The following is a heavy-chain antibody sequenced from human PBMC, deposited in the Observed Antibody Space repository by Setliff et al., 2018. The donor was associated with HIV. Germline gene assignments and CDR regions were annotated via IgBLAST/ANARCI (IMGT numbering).Heavy chain of an antibody. CDR1: GGSIISGGYY. CDR2: IYYSGST. CDR3: ATSPAGEILGSRPFYFDY. Sequence: PSETLSLTCSISGGSIISGGYYWSWIRQHPGKGLEWIGYIYYSGSTYYSPSLKSRVTISEDTSRNQFSLKMRSVTAADTAVYYCATSPAGEILGSRPFYFDYWGQGTLVTSPQ. D-gene: IGHD3-10*01. J-gene: IGHJ4*02. V-gene: IGHV4-31*03.